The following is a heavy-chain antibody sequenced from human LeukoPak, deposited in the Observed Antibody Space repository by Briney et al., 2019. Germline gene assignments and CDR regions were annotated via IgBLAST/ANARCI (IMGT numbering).Heavy chain of an antibody. CDR2: INHSGST. V-gene: IGHV4-34*01. Sequence: PSETLSLTCAVYGGSFSGYYWSWIRQPPGKGLEWIGEINHSGSTNYNPSLKSRVTISVDTSKNQFSLKLSSVTAADTAVYYCARGKYYYGSGSLILWFDPWGQGTLVTVSS. CDR1: GGSFSGYY. D-gene: IGHD3-10*01. J-gene: IGHJ5*02. CDR3: ARGKYYYGSGSLILWFDP.